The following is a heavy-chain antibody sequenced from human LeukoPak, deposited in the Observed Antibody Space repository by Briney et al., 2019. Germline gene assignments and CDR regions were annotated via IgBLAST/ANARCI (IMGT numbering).Heavy chain of an antibody. D-gene: IGHD6-13*01. J-gene: IGHJ4*02. V-gene: IGHV3-30*04. CDR3: ARDDARSSSWYGS. Sequence: PGRSLRLSCAASGFTFSSYAMHWVRQAPGKGLEWAAVISYDGSNKYYADSVKGRFTISRDNSKNTLYLQMNSLRAEDTAVYYCARDDARSSSWYGSWGQGTLVTVSS. CDR2: ISYDGSNK. CDR1: GFTFSSYA.